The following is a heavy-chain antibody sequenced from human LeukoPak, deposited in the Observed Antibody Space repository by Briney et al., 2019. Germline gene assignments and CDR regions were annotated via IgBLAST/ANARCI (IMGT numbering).Heavy chain of an antibody. J-gene: IGHJ5*02. CDR3: ARGTLVAGVSYNWFFV. CDR2: ICSDGSNK. CDR1: GFTFSNYC. Sequence: GGSLRLSCAASGFTFSNYCMHWVRQAPGKGLEWVAVICSDGSNKHYADSVRGRFTISRDNSKNTLYLQMNSLRADDTAVYYCARGTLVAGVSYNWFFVWGEGALVTVS. D-gene: IGHD2-8*02. V-gene: IGHV3-33*01.